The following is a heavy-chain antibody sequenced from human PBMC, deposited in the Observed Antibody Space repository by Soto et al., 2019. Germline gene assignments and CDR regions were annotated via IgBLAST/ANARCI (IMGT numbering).Heavy chain of an antibody. D-gene: IGHD5-12*01. J-gene: IGHJ3*02. V-gene: IGHV4-34*01. CDR2: INHSGST. CDR3: ARGGGNIVATFDAFDI. Sequence: SETLSLTCAVYGGSFSGYYWSWIRQPPGKGLEWIGEINHSGSTNYNPSLKSRVTISVDTSKNQFSLKLSSVTAADTAVYYCARGGGNIVATFDAFDIWGQGTMVTVSS. CDR1: GGSFSGYY.